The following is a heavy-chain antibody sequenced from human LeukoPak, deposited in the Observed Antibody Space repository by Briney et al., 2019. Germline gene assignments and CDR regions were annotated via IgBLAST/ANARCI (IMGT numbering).Heavy chain of an antibody. CDR3: ARELIYGDYLDY. Sequence: PSETLSLTCTVSGGSISSGSYYWSWIRQPAGKGLDWIGRIYTSGSTNYNPSLKSRVTISVDTSKNQFSLKLSSVTAADTAVYYCARELIYGDYLDYWGQGTLVTVSS. J-gene: IGHJ4*02. CDR1: GGSISSGSYY. CDR2: IYTSGST. D-gene: IGHD4-17*01. V-gene: IGHV4-61*02.